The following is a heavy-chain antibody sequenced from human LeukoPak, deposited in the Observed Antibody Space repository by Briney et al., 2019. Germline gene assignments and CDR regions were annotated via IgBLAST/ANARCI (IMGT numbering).Heavy chain of an antibody. V-gene: IGHV3-9*01. D-gene: IGHD2-2*01. CDR1: GCTFDDYA. CDR3: AKARYQLLWDYFDY. J-gene: IGHJ4*02. CDR2: ISWNSGSI. Sequence: SLKISCAASGCTFDDYAIHWVRQAPGKGLEWVSGISWNSGSIGYADSVKGRFTISRDNAKNSLYLQMNSLRAEDTALYYCAKARYQLLWDYFDYWGQGTLVTVSS.